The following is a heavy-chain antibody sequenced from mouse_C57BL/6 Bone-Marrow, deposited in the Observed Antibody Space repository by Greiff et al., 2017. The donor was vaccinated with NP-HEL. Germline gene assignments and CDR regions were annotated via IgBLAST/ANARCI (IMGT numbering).Heavy chain of an antibody. J-gene: IGHJ3*01. CDR3: ARKENGYYGFAY. CDR1: GFTFSDYG. D-gene: IGHD2-3*01. CDR2: ISNLAYSI. V-gene: IGHV5-15*04. Sequence: EVQVEESGGGLVQPGGSLKLSCAASGFTFSDYGMAWVRQAPRKGPEWVAFISNLAYSIYYADTVTGRFTISRENAKNTLYLEMSSLRSEDTAMYYCARKENGYYGFAYWGQGTLVTVSA.